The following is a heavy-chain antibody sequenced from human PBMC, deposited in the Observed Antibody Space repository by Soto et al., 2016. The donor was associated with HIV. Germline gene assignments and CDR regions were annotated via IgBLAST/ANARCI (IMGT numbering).Heavy chain of an antibody. J-gene: IGHJ4*02. CDR3: TKDLPGRPVGARGRDYFDY. CDR1: GFSFSTYA. Sequence: EVQLVESGGGLVQPGGSLRLSCAASGFSFSTYAMSWVRQAPGKGLEWVASISGSGSSTYYADSVKGRFTISRDNSKNTLYLQMKSLRADDTAVYYCTKDLPGRPVGARGRDYFDYWGQGTLVTASS. V-gene: IGHV3-23*04. CDR2: ISGSGSST. D-gene: IGHD1-26*01.